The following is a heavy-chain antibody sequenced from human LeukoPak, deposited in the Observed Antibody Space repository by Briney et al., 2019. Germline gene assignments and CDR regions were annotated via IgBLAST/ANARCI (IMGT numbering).Heavy chain of an antibody. CDR1: GFTFSNYG. D-gene: IGHD5-12*01. V-gene: IGHV3-30*18. Sequence: PGGSLRLSCAASGFTFSNYGMHWVRQAPGKGLEWVAVNSYDGSNKYYTDSVKGRFTISRDNSKNTLYLQMNSLRAEDTAVYYCAKDRTAGYDGLVDYWGQGTLVTVSS. CDR3: AKDRTAGYDGLVDY. J-gene: IGHJ4*02. CDR2: NSYDGSNK.